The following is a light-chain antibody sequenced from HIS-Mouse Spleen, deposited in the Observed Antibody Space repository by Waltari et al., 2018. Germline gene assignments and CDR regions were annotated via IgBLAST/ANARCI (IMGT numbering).Light chain of an antibody. V-gene: IGLV3-10*01. Sequence: SYELTQPPSVSVSPGQTARITCPGDALPKKYAYWYQQKSGKAPVLVTYEDSKRPSGIPERFSGSSSGTMATLTISGAQVEDEADYYCYSTDSSGNHRVFGGGTKLTVL. CDR3: YSTDSSGNHRV. J-gene: IGLJ2*01. CDR1: ALPKKY. CDR2: EDS.